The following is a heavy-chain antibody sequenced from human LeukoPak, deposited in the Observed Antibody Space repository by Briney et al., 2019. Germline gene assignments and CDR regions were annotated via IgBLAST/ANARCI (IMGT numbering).Heavy chain of an antibody. CDR3: ARAYGGYPPDY. CDR1: GYTFTGYY. CDR2: INSNSGGT. J-gene: IGHJ4*02. D-gene: IGHD5-12*01. V-gene: IGHV1-2*02. Sequence: GASVKVSCTASGYTFTGYYMHWVRQAPGQGLEWMGWINSNSGGTNYAQKFQGRVTMTRDTSISTAYMELSRLRSDDTAVYYWARAYGGYPPDYWGQGTLVTVSS.